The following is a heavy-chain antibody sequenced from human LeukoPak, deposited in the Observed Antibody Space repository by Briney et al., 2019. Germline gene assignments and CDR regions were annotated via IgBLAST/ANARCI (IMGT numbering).Heavy chain of an antibody. J-gene: IGHJ4*02. CDR3: AREDRRWYYYDSSGYPRSYYFDY. CDR1: GYSISSDYY. V-gene: IGHV4-38-2*02. CDR2: IYHSGTT. D-gene: IGHD3-22*01. Sequence: SETLSLTCSVSGYSISSDYYWGWIRQPPGKGLEWIGNIYHSGTTYYNPSLKSRVTISGDTSKNQFSLKLSSVTAADTAVYYCAREDRRWYYYDSSGYPRSYYFDYWGQGTLVTVSS.